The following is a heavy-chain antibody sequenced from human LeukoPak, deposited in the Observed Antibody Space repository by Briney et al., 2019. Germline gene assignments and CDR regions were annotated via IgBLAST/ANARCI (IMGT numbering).Heavy chain of an antibody. D-gene: IGHD6-19*01. Sequence: PGRSLRLSCAASGFTFDDYAMHWVRQAPGKGLEWVSGISWNSGSIGCADSVKGRFTISRDNAKNSLYLQMNSLRAEDMALYYCAKDGTVAGTRGSYFDYWGQGTLVTVSS. CDR2: ISWNSGSI. CDR3: AKDGTVAGTRGSYFDY. J-gene: IGHJ4*02. V-gene: IGHV3-9*03. CDR1: GFTFDDYA.